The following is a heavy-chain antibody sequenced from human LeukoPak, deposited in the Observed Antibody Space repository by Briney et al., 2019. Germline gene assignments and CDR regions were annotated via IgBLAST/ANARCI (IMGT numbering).Heavy chain of an antibody. J-gene: IGHJ6*02. V-gene: IGHV5-51*01. CDR3: ARMGTTTVTTSSGMDV. Sequence: GESLKISCKGSGYSFTSYWIGWVRQMPGKGLEWMGIIYPGDSDTRYSPSFQSQVTISADKSISTAYLQWSSLKASDSAMYYCARMGTTTVTTSSGMDVWGQGTTVTVSS. D-gene: IGHD4-17*01. CDR2: IYPGDSDT. CDR1: GYSFTSYW.